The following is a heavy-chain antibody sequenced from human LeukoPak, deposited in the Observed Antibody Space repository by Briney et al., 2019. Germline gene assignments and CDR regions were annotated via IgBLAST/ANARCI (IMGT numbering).Heavy chain of an antibody. D-gene: IGHD3-3*01. CDR2: ISSGGDST. CDR1: GFTFSSYA. J-gene: IGHJ4*02. CDR3: AKVRSYDFWSGFYGFFDS. V-gene: IGHV3-23*01. Sequence: GGSLRLSCAAPGFTFSSYAMTWVRQAPGKGLEWVSAISSGGDSTYYADSVKGRFAISRDNSKNTLYLQMKSLRAEDSAVYYCAKVRSYDFWSGFYGFFDSWGQGILVTVSS.